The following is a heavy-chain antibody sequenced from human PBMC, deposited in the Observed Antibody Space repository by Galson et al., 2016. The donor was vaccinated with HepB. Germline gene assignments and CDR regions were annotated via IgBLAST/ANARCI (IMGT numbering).Heavy chain of an antibody. J-gene: IGHJ3*02. Sequence: SLRLSCAASGFTVSVNYMSWVRQAPGKGLEWVSVFYADENTYYADSVKGRFTISRDNSQTTLYLQMNSLRAEDTAMYYCAIDGGNRGSYSVGDAFDIWGQGTMVTVSS. D-gene: IGHD1-26*01. CDR1: GFTVSVNY. V-gene: IGHV3-53*01. CDR3: AIDGGNRGSYSVGDAFDI. CDR2: FYADENT.